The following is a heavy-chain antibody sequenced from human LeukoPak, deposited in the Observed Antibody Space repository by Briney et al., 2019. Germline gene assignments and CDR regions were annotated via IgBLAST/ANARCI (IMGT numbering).Heavy chain of an antibody. CDR3: ARPTTVLYYGMDV. D-gene: IGHD4-17*01. V-gene: IGHV4-39*01. Sequence: SETLSLTCIVSGGSIRSSYYYWGWIRQPPGKGLEWIGSIYDSGSTYYNPSLKSRVTISVDTSKNQFSLKLNSVTAADTAVYYCARPTTVLYYGMDVWGQGTMVTVSS. CDR1: GGSIRSSYYY. CDR2: IYDSGST. J-gene: IGHJ6*02.